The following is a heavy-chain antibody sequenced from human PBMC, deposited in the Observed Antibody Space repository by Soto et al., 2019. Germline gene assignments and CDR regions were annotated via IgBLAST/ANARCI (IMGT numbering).Heavy chain of an antibody. D-gene: IGHD1-1*01. CDR1: GFSLSTSGVG. CDR3: AHINCWNDGGRFAY. Sequence: QIPWKESGPTLVKPTQTLTLTCTFSGFSLSTSGVGVGWIRQPPGKALEWLALIYWDDDQRDSPSLKSRLTITTDTSKNPVVLTRTNMDTVDTATYSCAHINCWNDGGRFAYWGQGTLVTVSS. CDR2: IYWDDDQ. V-gene: IGHV2-5*02. J-gene: IGHJ4*02.